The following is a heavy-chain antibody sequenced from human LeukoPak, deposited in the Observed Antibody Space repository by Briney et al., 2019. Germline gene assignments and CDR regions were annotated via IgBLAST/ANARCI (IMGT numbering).Heavy chain of an antibody. CDR2: IYHSGST. D-gene: IGHD4-17*01. CDR3: VRISSTVTYDY. CDR1: GYSISSGYY. V-gene: IGHV4-38-2*02. J-gene: IGHJ4*02. Sequence: PSETLSLTCTVSGYSISSGYYWGWIRQPPGKGLEWIGSIYHSGSTYYNPSLKSRVTISVDTSKSQFSLKLSSVTAADTAVYYCVRISSTVTYDYWGQGILVTVSS.